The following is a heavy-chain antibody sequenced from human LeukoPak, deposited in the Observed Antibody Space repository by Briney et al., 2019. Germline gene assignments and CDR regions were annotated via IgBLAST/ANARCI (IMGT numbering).Heavy chain of an antibody. CDR1: GGSFSGYY. Sequence: SETLSLTCAVYGGSFSGYYWSWIRQPPGKGLEWIGEINHSGSTSYNSSLKSRVTISIDTSKKQFSLKLSSVTAADTAVYYCARLSEIHYDILTGYYSGYCDYWGQGTLVTVSS. V-gene: IGHV4-34*01. J-gene: IGHJ4*02. D-gene: IGHD3-9*01. CDR2: INHSGST. CDR3: ARLSEIHYDILTGYYSGYCDY.